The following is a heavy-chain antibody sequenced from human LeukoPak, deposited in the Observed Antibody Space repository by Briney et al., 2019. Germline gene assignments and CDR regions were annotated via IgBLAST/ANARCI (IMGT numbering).Heavy chain of an antibody. Sequence: GESLKISCKGSGYSFTSYWIGWVRQMPGKGLEWMGIIYPGDSDARYSPSFQGQVTISADKSISTAYLQWSSLKASDTAMYYCARGRLGMATGGHGIDYWGQGTLVTVSS. CDR2: IYPGDSDA. CDR3: ARGRLGMATGGHGIDY. D-gene: IGHD5-24*01. J-gene: IGHJ4*02. V-gene: IGHV5-51*01. CDR1: GYSFTSYW.